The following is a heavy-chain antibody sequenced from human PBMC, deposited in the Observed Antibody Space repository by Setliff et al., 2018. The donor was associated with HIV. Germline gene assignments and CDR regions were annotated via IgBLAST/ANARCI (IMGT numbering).Heavy chain of an antibody. CDR3: VRDKWLVPDTFDI. J-gene: IGHJ3*02. Sequence: GGFLRLSCVASGITVSGIYMTWVRQAPGKGLEWVSVINGGTTTYYADSVKGRFTISRDNAKNSLYLQMNSLRAEDMALYYCVRDKWLVPDTFDIWGQGTMVTVSS. CDR2: INGGTTT. D-gene: IGHD6-19*01. CDR1: GITVSGIY. V-gene: IGHV3-53*01.